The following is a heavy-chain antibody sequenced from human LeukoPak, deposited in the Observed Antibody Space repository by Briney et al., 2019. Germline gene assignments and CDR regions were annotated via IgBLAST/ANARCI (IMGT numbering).Heavy chain of an antibody. CDR2: ITPYNGDK. Sequence: ASVKVSCKASGYTFITYGITWVRQAPGQGLEWMGWITPYNGDKNYAQNLQDRVTMTTDTSTSIAYMELRSLRSDDTAVYFCARVAGVSYNYFDSWGQGTLVTVSS. J-gene: IGHJ4*02. D-gene: IGHD1-26*01. CDR3: ARVAGVSYNYFDS. V-gene: IGHV1-18*01. CDR1: GYTFITYG.